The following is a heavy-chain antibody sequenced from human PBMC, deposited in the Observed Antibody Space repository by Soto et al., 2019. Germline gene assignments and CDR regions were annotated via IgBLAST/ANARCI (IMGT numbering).Heavy chain of an antibody. Sequence: SETLSLTCTVSGGSISSSSYYWGWIRQPPGKGLEWIGSIYYSGSTYYNPSLKSRVTISVDTSKNQFSLKLSSVTAADTAVYYCARRVLGCTNGVCYENFDYWGQGTLVTVSS. J-gene: IGHJ4*02. CDR1: GGSISSSSYY. V-gene: IGHV4-39*01. CDR3: ARRVLGCTNGVCYENFDY. CDR2: IYYSGST. D-gene: IGHD2-8*01.